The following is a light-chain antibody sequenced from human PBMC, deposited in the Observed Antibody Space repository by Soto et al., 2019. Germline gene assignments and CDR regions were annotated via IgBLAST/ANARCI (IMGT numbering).Light chain of an antibody. Sequence: QSVLTQARSASRTPGQTVTISCSGGRSNIGSNTVNWYQQLPGTAPKLLIYGNNQRPSGVPDRFSGLRSGTSASLAISGLRSEDEADYYCAIWDDSLNGFYVFGVGTKVTVL. V-gene: IGLV1-44*01. CDR3: AIWDDSLNGFYV. CDR1: RSNIGSNT. J-gene: IGLJ1*01. CDR2: GNN.